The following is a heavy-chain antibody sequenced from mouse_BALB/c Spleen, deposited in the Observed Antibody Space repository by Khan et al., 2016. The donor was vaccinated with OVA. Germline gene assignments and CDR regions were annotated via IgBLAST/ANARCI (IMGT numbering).Heavy chain of an antibody. J-gene: IGHJ1*01. CDR1: GFSLSRYS. CDR3: VRNRDGVSYWYFDV. V-gene: IGHV2-6-4*01. CDR2: IWSGGST. D-gene: IGHD3-3*01. Sequence: QVQLKESGPGLVAPSQSLSITCTVSGFSLSRYSLYWVRQPPGKGLEWLGMIWSGGSTDYNSALKSRLSISKDNSKSQVFLKMNSLQSDDTARYYCVRNRDGVSYWYFDVWGAGTTVTVSS.